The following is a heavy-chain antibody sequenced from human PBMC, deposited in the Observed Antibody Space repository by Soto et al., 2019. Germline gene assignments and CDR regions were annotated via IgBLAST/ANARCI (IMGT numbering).Heavy chain of an antibody. V-gene: IGHV3-53*02. Sequence: EVQLVETGGGLIQPGGSLRLSCAASGFSVGSNYMTWVRQSPGKGLEWVSLIYSNGDTDYADSVTGRFSISRDNFKNTLYLQMNNLRAEDTAGYHCARKSDSSPVPEADGVWGRGTLVTVSS. CDR1: GFSVGSNY. CDR2: IYSNGDT. J-gene: IGHJ4*02. D-gene: IGHD2-8*01. CDR3: ARKSDSSPVPEADGV.